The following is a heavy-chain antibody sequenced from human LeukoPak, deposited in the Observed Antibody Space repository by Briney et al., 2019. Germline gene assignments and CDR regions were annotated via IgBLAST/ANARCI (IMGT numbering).Heavy chain of an antibody. CDR2: MNPNSGNT. J-gene: IGHJ4*02. CDR3: AREGEVRGVSDY. V-gene: IGHV1-8*03. D-gene: IGHD3-3*01. Sequence: ASMKVSCKASGYTFTSYDINWVRQATGQGLEWMGWMNPNSGNTGYAQKFQGRVTITRNTSISTAYMELSSLRSEDTAVYYCAREGEVRGVSDYWGQGTLATVSS. CDR1: GYTFTSYD.